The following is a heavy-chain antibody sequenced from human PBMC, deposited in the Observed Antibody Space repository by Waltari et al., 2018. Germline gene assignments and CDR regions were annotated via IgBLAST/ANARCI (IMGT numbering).Heavy chain of an antibody. CDR3: ARRYCSGGSCTFDY. CDR2: IYHSGST. Sequence: QVQLQESGPGLVKPSETLSLTCAVSGYSISSGYYWGWIRRPPGKGLEWIGSIYHSGSTYYNPSLKSRVTISVDTSKNQFSLKLSSVTAADTAVYYCARRYCSGGSCTFDYWGQGTLVTVSS. D-gene: IGHD2-15*01. V-gene: IGHV4-38-2*01. J-gene: IGHJ4*02. CDR1: GYSISSGYY.